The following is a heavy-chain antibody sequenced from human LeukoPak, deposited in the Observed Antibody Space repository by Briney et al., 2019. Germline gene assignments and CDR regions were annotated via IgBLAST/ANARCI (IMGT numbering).Heavy chain of an antibody. D-gene: IGHD6-19*01. V-gene: IGHV4-59*08. Sequence: SETLSLTCTVSGGSISSYYWSWIRQPPGKGLEWIGYIYYSGSTNYNPSLKSRVTISVDTSKNQFSLKLSSVTAADTAVYYCARHSERWLGAFAIWGQGTMVTVSS. CDR3: ARHSERWLGAFAI. CDR2: IYYSGST. J-gene: IGHJ3*02. CDR1: GGSISSYY.